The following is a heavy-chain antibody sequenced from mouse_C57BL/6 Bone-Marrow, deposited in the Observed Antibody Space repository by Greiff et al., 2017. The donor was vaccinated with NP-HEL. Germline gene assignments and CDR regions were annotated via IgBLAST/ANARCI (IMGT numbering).Heavy chain of an antibody. Sequence: QVQLQQSGAELVKPGASVKISCKASGYAFSSYWMNWVKQRPGKGLEWIGQIYPGDGDTNYNGKFKGKATLTADKSSSTAYMQLSSLTSEDSAVYFCARRDYGNLYFDYWGQGTTLTVSS. V-gene: IGHV1-80*01. CDR1: GYAFSSYW. CDR3: ARRDYGNLYFDY. J-gene: IGHJ2*01. CDR2: IYPGDGDT. D-gene: IGHD2-1*01.